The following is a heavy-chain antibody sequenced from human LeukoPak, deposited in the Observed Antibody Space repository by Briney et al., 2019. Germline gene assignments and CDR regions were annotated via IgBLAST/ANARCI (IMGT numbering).Heavy chain of an antibody. Sequence: PSETLSLTCTVSGYSISSGYYWGWIRPPPGKGLEWIGSIYHSGSTYYNPSLKSRVTISVDTSKNQFSLKLSSVTAADTAVYYCARETTIFGVVNPFDYWGQGTLVTVSS. CDR3: ARETTIFGVVNPFDY. V-gene: IGHV4-38-2*02. J-gene: IGHJ4*02. CDR2: IYHSGST. CDR1: GYSISSGYY. D-gene: IGHD3-3*01.